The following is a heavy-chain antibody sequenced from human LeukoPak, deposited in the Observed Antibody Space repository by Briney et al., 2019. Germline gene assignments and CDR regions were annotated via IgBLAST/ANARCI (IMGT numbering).Heavy chain of an antibody. Sequence: GGSLRLSCAASGFTFSTYLMHWVRQAPGKGLVWVSRIISDGSVTDYADSVKGRFTISRDNAKNTLYLQMNSLRADDTAVYYCARDPYSSSSYWGQGTLVTVSS. CDR3: ARDPYSSSSY. V-gene: IGHV3-74*01. D-gene: IGHD6-6*01. J-gene: IGHJ4*02. CDR1: GFTFSTYL. CDR2: IISDGSVT.